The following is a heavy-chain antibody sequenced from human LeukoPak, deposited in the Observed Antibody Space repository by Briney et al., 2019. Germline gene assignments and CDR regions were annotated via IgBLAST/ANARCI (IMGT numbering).Heavy chain of an antibody. Sequence: GGSLRLSCAASGFTFRNYWMGWVRQAPGKGLEWVANTKPDGSAEYYADSVRGRFTTSRDNANNLLYLQMNRLRAEDTAVYYCARGGGLNTNFDYWGQGTLVTVSS. CDR3: ARGGGLNTNFDY. CDR1: GFTFRNYW. CDR2: TKPDGSAE. J-gene: IGHJ4*02. D-gene: IGHD2-15*01. V-gene: IGHV3-7*01.